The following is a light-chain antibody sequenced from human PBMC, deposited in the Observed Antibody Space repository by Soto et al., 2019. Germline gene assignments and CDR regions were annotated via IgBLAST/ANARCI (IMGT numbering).Light chain of an antibody. Sequence: EIVLTQSPGTLSLSPGDRATLSCRASQTVSSSYLAWYQQKFGQAPRLIIYGASSRATGIPDRFSGSGSGTDFTLTISRLEPEDSAMYYCQQYGSSGGITFGHGTRLEIK. CDR2: GAS. V-gene: IGKV3-20*01. CDR3: QQYGSSGGIT. CDR1: QTVSSSY. J-gene: IGKJ5*01.